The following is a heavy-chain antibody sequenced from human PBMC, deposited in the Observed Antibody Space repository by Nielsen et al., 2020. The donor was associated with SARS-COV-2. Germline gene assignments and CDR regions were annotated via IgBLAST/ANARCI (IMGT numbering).Heavy chain of an antibody. Sequence: GGSLRLSCAASGFTFSNYNMHWVRQAPGKGLEWVTVISYDGSNKYYADSLKGRVTISRDNAKNSLYLQMNSLRAEDTAVYYCARDRGAAAGTSYYGYYYYGMDVWGQGTTVTVSS. V-gene: IGHV3-30-3*01. CDR3: ARDRGAAAGTSYYGYYYYGMDV. CDR1: GFTFSNYN. J-gene: IGHJ6*02. D-gene: IGHD6-13*01. CDR2: ISYDGSNK.